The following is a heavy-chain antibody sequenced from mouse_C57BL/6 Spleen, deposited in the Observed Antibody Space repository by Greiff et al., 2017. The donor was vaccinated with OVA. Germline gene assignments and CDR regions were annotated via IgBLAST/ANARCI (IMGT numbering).Heavy chain of an antibody. CDR3: ARAVYYYGSSGYFDY. CDR1: GYAFSSSW. V-gene: IGHV1-82*01. J-gene: IGHJ2*01. CDR2: IYPGDGDT. Sequence: VQLQQSGPELVKPGASVKISCKASGYAFSSSWMHWVKQRPGKGLEWIGRIYPGDGDTNYNGKFKGKATLTADKSSSTAYMQLSSLTSEDSAVYFCARAVYYYGSSGYFDYWGQGTTLTVSS. D-gene: IGHD1-1*01.